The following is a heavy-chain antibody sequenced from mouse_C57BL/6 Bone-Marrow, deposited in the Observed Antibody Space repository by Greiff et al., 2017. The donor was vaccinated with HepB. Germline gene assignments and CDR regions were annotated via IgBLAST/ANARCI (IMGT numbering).Heavy chain of an antibody. D-gene: IGHD2-5*01. V-gene: IGHV14-4*01. CDR2: IDPENGDT. CDR1: GFNIKDDY. Sequence: PLQQSGAELVRPGASVKLSCTASGFNIKDDYMHWVKQRPEQGLEWIGWIDPENGDTEYASKFQGKATITADTSSNTAYLQLSSLTSEDTAVYYCTTYYSNHYAMDYWGQGTSVTVSS. CDR3: TTYYSNHYAMDY. J-gene: IGHJ4*01.